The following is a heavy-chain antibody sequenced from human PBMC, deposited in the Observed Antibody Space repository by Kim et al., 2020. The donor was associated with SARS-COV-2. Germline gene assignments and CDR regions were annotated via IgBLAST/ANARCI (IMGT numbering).Heavy chain of an antibody. Sequence: SVKGRFNISRDNSKNTLYLQMNSLRAEDTAVYYCAKDLVMVAGRTSGMDVWGQGTTVTVSS. CDR3: AKDLVMVAGRTSGMDV. V-gene: IGHV3-30*02. J-gene: IGHJ6*02. D-gene: IGHD6-19*01.